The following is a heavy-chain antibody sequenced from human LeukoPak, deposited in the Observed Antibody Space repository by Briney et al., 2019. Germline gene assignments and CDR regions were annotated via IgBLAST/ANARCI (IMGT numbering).Heavy chain of an antibody. V-gene: IGHV3-23*01. CDR1: GFTFSSYA. D-gene: IGHD1-20*01. J-gene: IGHJ3*02. Sequence: GGSLRLSCAASGFTFSSYAMSWVRQAPGKGLEWVSGISNYGGGTYYADSVKGRFTISRDNSKNMLYLQMSSLRADDTAVYYCAKHFGITGTTKDAFDIWGQGTMVTVSS. CDR3: AKHFGITGTTKDAFDI. CDR2: ISNYGGGT.